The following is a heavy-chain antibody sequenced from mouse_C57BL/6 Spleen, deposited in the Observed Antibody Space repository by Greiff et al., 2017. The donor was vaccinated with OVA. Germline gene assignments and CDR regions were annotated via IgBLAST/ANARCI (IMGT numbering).Heavy chain of an antibody. J-gene: IGHJ2*01. CDR1: GFNIKDYY. CDR3: TPFITTVVENFDY. D-gene: IGHD1-1*01. V-gene: IGHV14-1*01. CDR2: IDPEDGDT. Sequence: VQLQQSGAELVRPGASVKLSCTASGFNIKDYYMHWVKQRPEQGLEWIGRIDPEDGDTEYAPNFPGKAPMTAATSSNTAYRQPSSLTSKDTAVYYCTPFITTVVENFDYWGQGTTLTVSS.